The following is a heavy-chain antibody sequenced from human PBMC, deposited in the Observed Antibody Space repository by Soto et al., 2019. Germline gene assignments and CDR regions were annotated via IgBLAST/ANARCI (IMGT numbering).Heavy chain of an antibody. CDR2: INPNSGGT. D-gene: IGHD2-15*01. V-gene: IGHV1-2*02. J-gene: IGHJ5*02. CDR3: ARDDLAPGYCSGGSCPTGWFDP. CDR1: GYTFTGYY. Sequence: SVKVSFKASGYTFTGYYMHWVRQAPGQGLEWMGWINPNSGGTNYAQKFQGRVNMTRDTSISTAYMELSRLRSDDTAVYYCARDDLAPGYCSGGSCPTGWFDPWGQGTLVTVSS.